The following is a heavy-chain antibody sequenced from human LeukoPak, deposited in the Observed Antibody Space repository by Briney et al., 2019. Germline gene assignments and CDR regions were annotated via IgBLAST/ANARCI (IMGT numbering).Heavy chain of an antibody. V-gene: IGHV4-59*12. Sequence: SETLSLTCTVSGGSISSYYWSWIRQPPGKGLEWIGYIYYSGSTNYNPSLKSRVTMSVDTSKNQFSLKLSSVTAADTAVYYCARGGYDILTGYYGEDYWGQGTLVTVSS. CDR2: IYYSGST. J-gene: IGHJ4*02. D-gene: IGHD3-9*01. CDR3: ARGGYDILTGYYGEDY. CDR1: GGSISSYY.